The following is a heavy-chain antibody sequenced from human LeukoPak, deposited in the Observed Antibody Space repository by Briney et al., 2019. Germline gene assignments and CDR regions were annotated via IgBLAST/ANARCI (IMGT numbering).Heavy chain of an antibody. V-gene: IGHV3-48*02. Sequence: GGSLRLSCAASGFTFSSYSMNWVRQAPGKGLEWVSYISSGSSTIYYADSVKGRFTISRDNAKNSLYLQTNSLRDEDTAVYYCARDRGVTTRPRGYFDYWGQGTLVTVSS. CDR2: ISSGSSTI. J-gene: IGHJ4*02. CDR3: ARDRGVTTRPRGYFDY. D-gene: IGHD1-1*01. CDR1: GFTFSSYS.